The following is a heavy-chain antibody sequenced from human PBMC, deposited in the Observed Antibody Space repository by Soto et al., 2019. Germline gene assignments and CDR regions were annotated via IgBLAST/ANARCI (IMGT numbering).Heavy chain of an antibody. J-gene: IGHJ4*02. D-gene: IGHD1-1*01. Sequence: QVHLVQSGAEVKKPGASVKVSCKGSGYGFTTYCITWVRQAPGQGLECMAWISAHNGNTDYAQNLQGRVTVTRDTSTSTAYMELRSLRSDDTAVYSCARGRYGDYWGQGALVTVSS. CDR3: ARGRYGDY. V-gene: IGHV1-18*01. CDR1: GYGFTTYC. CDR2: ISAHNGNT.